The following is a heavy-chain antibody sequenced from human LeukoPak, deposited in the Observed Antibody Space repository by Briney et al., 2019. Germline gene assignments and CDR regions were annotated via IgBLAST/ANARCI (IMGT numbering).Heavy chain of an antibody. CDR3: AKGIAVAGNSQYFDY. CDR2: ISYDGSNK. CDR1: GFAFSSYA. V-gene: IGHV3-30*04. Sequence: GRSLRLSCAASGFAFSSYAMHWVRQAPGKGLEWVAVISYDGSNKYYADSVKGRFTISRDNSKNTLYLQMNSLRAEDTAVYYCAKGIAVAGNSQYFDYWGQGTLVIVSS. J-gene: IGHJ4*02. D-gene: IGHD6-19*01.